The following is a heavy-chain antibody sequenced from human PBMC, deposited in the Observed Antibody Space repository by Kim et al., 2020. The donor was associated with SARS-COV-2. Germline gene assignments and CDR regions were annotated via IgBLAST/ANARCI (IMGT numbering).Heavy chain of an antibody. CDR3: ARDANRGYSYGWTYYYYGMDV. CDR1: GFTFSSYA. Sequence: GGSLRLSCAASGFTFSSYAMHWVRQAPGKGLEWVAVISYDGSNKYYADSVKGRFTISRDNSKNTLYLQMNSLRAEDTAVYYCARDANRGYSYGWTYYYYGMDVWGQGTTVTVSS. V-gene: IGHV3-30*04. J-gene: IGHJ6*02. D-gene: IGHD5-18*01. CDR2: ISYDGSNK.